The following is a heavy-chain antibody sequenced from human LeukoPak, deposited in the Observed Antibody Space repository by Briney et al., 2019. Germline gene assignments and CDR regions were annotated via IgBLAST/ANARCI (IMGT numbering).Heavy chain of an antibody. J-gene: IGHJ1*01. CDR1: GFTFSSYA. D-gene: IGHD2-15*01. V-gene: IGHV3-23*01. CDR2: ISGSGSYA. CDR3: AKEGGGSSNRYFQH. Sequence: GGSLRLSCAASGFTFSSYAMNWVRQAPGKGPEWVSVISGSGSYAYYADSVEGRFTISRDNSKNTLYLQMNSLRAEDTAVYYCAKEGGGSSNRYFQHWGQGTLVTVSS.